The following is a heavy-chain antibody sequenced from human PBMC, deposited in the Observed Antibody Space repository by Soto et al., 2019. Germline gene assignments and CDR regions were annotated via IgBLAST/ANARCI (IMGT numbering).Heavy chain of an antibody. CDR2: INHSGST. CDR1: GGSFSGFY. CDR3: ANEVDDYYGSGDARPPYY. V-gene: IGHV4-34*01. Sequence: SETLSLTCAVYGGSFSGFYWSWIRQPPGKGLEWIGEINHSGSTNYNPSLKSRVTISVDTSKNQFYLKLSSVTAADTAVYYCANEVDDYYGSGDARPPYYWGQGTLVTVSS. D-gene: IGHD3-10*01. J-gene: IGHJ4*02.